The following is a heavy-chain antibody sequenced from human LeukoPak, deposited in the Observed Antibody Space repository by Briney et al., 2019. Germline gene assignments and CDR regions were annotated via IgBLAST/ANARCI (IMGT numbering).Heavy chain of an antibody. CDR2: IYPGDSET. CDR3: ARHPWGIKVADY. CDR1: GYSFTSNW. Sequence: GESLKISCKGSGYSFTSNWIGWVRQMPGKGLEWMVIIYPGDSETTYSPSFQGQVTISADKSITTAYLQWDSLKASDTAMYYCARHPWGIKVADYWGQGTLVTVSS. V-gene: IGHV5-51*01. J-gene: IGHJ4*02. D-gene: IGHD3-16*01.